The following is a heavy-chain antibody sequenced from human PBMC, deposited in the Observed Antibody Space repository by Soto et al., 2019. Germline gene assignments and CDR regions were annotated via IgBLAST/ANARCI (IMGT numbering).Heavy chain of an antibody. D-gene: IGHD6-19*01. CDR2: ISYDGSIK. CDR1: VVRFSISA. CDR3: ARAEAVAGPYYFDY. V-gene: IGHV3-30-3*01. Sequence: ESGGGVVQPGRSLRLSCAASVVRFSISAMHWVRQAPGKGLEWVAVISYDGSIKYYADSVKGRFTISRDNSKNTLYLQMNSLRADDTAVYYCARAEAVAGPYYFDYCGQGTLVTVSS. J-gene: IGHJ4*02.